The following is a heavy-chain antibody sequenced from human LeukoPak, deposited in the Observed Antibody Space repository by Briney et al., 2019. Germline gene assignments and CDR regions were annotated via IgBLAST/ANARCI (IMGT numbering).Heavy chain of an antibody. D-gene: IGHD2/OR15-2a*01. Sequence: GGSLRLSCAASGFTFSNAWMSWVRQAPGKGLESVGRIKSKTDGGTTDYAAPVKGRFAISRDDSKNTLYLQMNSLKTEDTAVYYCTTVPVIQLLFDYWGQGTLVTVSS. V-gene: IGHV3-15*01. CDR3: TTVPVIQLLFDY. CDR1: GFTFSNAW. CDR2: IKSKTDGGTT. J-gene: IGHJ4*02.